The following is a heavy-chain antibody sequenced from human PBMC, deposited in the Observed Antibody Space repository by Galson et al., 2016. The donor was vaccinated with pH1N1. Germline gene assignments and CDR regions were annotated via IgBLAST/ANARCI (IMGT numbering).Heavy chain of an antibody. CDR1: GYSFTSYW. CDR3: ARHETTVVTPRKYYQYMDV. CDR2: IHPGDSDT. Sequence: QSGAEVKKPGESLKISCKGSGYSFTSYWIGWVRQMPGKGLEWMGIIHPGDSDTRYSPSFQGQVTISADKSISTAYLQWSSLKASDTAMYYCARHETTVVTPRKYYQYMDVWGKGTTVTVSS. D-gene: IGHD4-23*01. V-gene: IGHV5-51*01. J-gene: IGHJ6*03.